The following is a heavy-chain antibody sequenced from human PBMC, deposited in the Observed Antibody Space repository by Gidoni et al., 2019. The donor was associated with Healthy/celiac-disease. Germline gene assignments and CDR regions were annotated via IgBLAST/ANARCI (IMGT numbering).Heavy chain of an antibody. CDR1: GGSISSGDYY. J-gene: IGHJ3*02. V-gene: IGHV4-30-4*01. Sequence: QVQLQESGPGLVKPSQTLSLPRTVPGGSISSGDYYWSWIRQPPGKGLEWIEYIYYSESTYTNPSLKNRVTISVDTSKGQFSLKLSSVTAADTAVYYCARGGPREVGAKVSSDTFDIWGQGTMVTVSS. CDR2: IYYSEST. CDR3: ARGGPREVGAKVSSDTFDI. D-gene: IGHD1-26*01.